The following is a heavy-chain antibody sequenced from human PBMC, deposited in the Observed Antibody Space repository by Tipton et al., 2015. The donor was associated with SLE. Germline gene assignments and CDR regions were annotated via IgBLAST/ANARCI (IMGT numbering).Heavy chain of an antibody. CDR3: AAAAGRW. D-gene: IGHD6-13*01. V-gene: IGHV3-74*03. Sequence: SLRLSCATSGFSFIHYWMHWVRQAPGKGLEWVSRINSEGTGTKYAGSVKGRFTISRDNAENTLYLQMNRLRAEDTALYYCAAAAGRWWGQGTLVTVSS. CDR2: INSEGTGT. J-gene: IGHJ4*02. CDR1: GFSFIHYW.